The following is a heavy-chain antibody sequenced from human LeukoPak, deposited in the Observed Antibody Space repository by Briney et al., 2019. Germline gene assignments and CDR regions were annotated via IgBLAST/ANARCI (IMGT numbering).Heavy chain of an antibody. CDR1: GGSIRSYY. Sequence: PSETLSLTCTVSGGSIRSYYWSWIRQPPGKGLEWIGYIYYSGSTNYNPSLKSRVTISVDTSKNQFSLKLSSVTAADTAVYYCARVYYSSSYDYWYFDLWGRGTLVTVSS. D-gene: IGHD6-13*01. V-gene: IGHV4-59*01. CDR2: IYYSGST. J-gene: IGHJ2*01. CDR3: ARVYYSSSYDYWYFDL.